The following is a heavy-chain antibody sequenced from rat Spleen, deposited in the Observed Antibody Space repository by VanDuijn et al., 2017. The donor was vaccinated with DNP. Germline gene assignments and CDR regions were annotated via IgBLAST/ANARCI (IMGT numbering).Heavy chain of an antibody. J-gene: IGHJ2*01. CDR3: TTDLSGAFDY. Sequence: EVQLVESGGGLVQPGRSLKLSCAASGFTFSNYDMAWVRQAPKKGLEWVAYISYDGGSTYYRDPVKGRFTISRDNAKSTLYLQMDSLRSEDTATYYCTTDLSGAFDYWGQGVMVTVSS. CDR1: GFTFSNYD. CDR2: ISYDGGST. V-gene: IGHV5-20*01. D-gene: IGHD3-1*01.